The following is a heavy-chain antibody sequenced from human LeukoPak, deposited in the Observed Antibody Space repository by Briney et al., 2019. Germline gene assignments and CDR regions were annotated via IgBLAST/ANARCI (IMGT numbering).Heavy chain of an antibody. CDR3: ARDLGIAVAGPFDY. D-gene: IGHD6-19*01. CDR1: GYTFTGYY. J-gene: IGHJ4*02. CDR2: INPNSGGT. V-gene: IGHV1-2*04. Sequence: ASVKVSCKASGYTFTGYYMHWVRQAPGQGLEWMGWINPNSGGTNYAQKFQGWVTMTRDTSISTAYMELSRLRSDDTAVYYCARDLGIAVAGPFDYWGQGTLVTVSS.